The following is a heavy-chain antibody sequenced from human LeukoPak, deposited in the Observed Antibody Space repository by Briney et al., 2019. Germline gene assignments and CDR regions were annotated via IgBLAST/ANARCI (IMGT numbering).Heavy chain of an antibody. V-gene: IGHV4-59*01. CDR1: DDSISDYY. CDR3: ARSELLWFGGVNSGFDY. J-gene: IGHJ4*02. D-gene: IGHD3-10*01. Sequence: PSETLSLTCTVSDDSISDYYRGWIRQPPGKGLEWIGYVYYSGSTNYNPSLKSRVTISVDTSKSQFSLKLSSVTAADTAVYYCARSELLWFGGVNSGFDYWGQGTLVTVSS. CDR2: VYYSGST.